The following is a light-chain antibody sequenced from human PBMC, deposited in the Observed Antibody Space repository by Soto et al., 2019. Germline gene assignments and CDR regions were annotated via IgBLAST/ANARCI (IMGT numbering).Light chain of an antibody. J-gene: IGLJ1*01. V-gene: IGLV2-23*01. Sequence: QSVLTQPASVSGSPGQSITISCTGTSRDVGIYNLVSWYQLHPGKVPKLIIYEDTKRPSGISSRFSGSESGITAFLTISGLQAEDEADYYCCSYAGSSTIVFGTGTKVTVL. CDR3: CSYAGSSTIV. CDR1: SRDVGIYNL. CDR2: EDT.